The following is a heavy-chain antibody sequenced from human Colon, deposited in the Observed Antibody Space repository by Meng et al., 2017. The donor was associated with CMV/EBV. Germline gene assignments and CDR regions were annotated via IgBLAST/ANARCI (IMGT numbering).Heavy chain of an antibody. Sequence: GESLKISCAASGFTFSSYNMNWVRQAPGKGLEWVASISSTSSYIYYADSVKGRFTISRDNVKNSLYLHMNSLRAEDTAAYYCATVVRFPVGGHFYYHGMDVWGQGTTVTVSS. D-gene: IGHD3-3*01. J-gene: IGHJ6*02. CDR2: ISSTSSYI. V-gene: IGHV3-21*01. CDR3: ATVVRFPVGGHFYYHGMDV. CDR1: GFTFSSYN.